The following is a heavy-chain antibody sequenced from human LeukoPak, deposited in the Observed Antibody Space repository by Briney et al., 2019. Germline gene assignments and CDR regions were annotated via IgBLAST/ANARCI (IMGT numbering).Heavy chain of an antibody. CDR2: IIPIFGTA. CDR1: GGTFSSYA. Sequence: ASVKVSCKASGGTFSSYAISWVRQAPGQGLEWMGGIIPIFGTANYAQKFQGRVTITADESTSTAYMELSSLISEDTAVYYCARSWHCSSTSCYSEWFDPWGQGTLVTVSS. V-gene: IGHV1-69*13. CDR3: ARSWHCSSTSCYSEWFDP. J-gene: IGHJ5*02. D-gene: IGHD2-2*01.